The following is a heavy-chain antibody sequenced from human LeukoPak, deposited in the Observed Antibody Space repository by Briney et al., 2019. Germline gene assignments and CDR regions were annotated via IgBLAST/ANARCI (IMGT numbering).Heavy chain of an antibody. J-gene: IGHJ4*02. CDR2: INPSGGST. V-gene: IGHV1-46*01. CDR1: GYTFTSYY. Sequence: ASVKVSCKASGYTFTSYYMHWVRQAPGQGLEWMGIINPSGGSTSYAQKFQGRVTMTRDTSTGTVYMELSSLRSEDTAVYYCARDSSPLRYFDWLFPSVLDYWGQGTLVTVPS. D-gene: IGHD3-9*01. CDR3: ARDSSPLRYFDWLFPSVLDY.